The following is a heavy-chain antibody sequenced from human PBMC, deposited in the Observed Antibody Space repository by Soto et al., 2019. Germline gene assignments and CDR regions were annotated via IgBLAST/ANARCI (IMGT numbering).Heavy chain of an antibody. CDR2: LCYSGN. J-gene: IGHJ5*02. CDR1: CASISRSPYC. CDR3: SRRAPEGFDP. Sequence: PSETLSLTCTVSCASISRSPYCWAWIRQPPGKGPEWVGSLCYSGNYYRPSLKSRVTISVDTSKNQLSLNLSSVTAADTAIYYCSRRAPEGFDPWGQGTLVTVSS. V-gene: IGHV4-39*01.